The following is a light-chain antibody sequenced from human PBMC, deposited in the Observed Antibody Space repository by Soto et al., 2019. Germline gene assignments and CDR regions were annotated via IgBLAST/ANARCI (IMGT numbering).Light chain of an antibody. J-gene: IGKJ5*01. CDR3: QQSYSTPIS. CDR2: TAS. V-gene: IGKV1-39*01. CDR1: QGISSF. Sequence: DIHLTQSPSFLSASVGDRVTITCRASQGISSFLAWYQQKPGKAPNLLMYTASNLQSGVPSRFSGSGSGTDFTLTISSLQPEDFATYYCQQSYSTPISFGQGTRLEIK.